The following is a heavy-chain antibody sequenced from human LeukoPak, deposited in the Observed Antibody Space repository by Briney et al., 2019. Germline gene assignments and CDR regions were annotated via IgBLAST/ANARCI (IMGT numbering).Heavy chain of an antibody. J-gene: IGHJ4*02. CDR1: GFTFNSYS. Sequence: GGSLRLSCAASGFTFNSYSMNWVRQAPGKGLEWVSSISSSSSYIYYADSVKGRFTISRDNAKNSLYLQMNSLRAEDTAVYYCARGDRYYDILSVDYWGQGTLVTVSS. D-gene: IGHD3-9*01. CDR3: ARGDRYYDILSVDY. V-gene: IGHV3-21*01. CDR2: ISSSSSYI.